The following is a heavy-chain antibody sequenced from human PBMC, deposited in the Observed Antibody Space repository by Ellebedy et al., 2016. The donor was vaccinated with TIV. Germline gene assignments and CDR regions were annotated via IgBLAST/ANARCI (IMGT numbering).Heavy chain of an antibody. V-gene: IGHV5-51*01. CDR2: IYPDDSET. D-gene: IGHD5-18*01. CDR3: ARHSDSYVDY. CDR1: GYRFTPYW. J-gene: IGHJ4*02. Sequence: GESLKISCKGSGYRFTPYWIGWVRQMPGKGLELMGIIYPDDSETKYSPSFQGQVTMSADKSISTAYLQWSSLKASDTAMYYCARHSDSYVDYWGQGTLVTVSS.